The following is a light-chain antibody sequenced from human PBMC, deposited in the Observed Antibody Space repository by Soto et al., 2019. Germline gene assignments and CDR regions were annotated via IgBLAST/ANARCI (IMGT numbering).Light chain of an antibody. CDR3: TSYGTTGTSV. Sequence: QSALTQPASVSGSPGQSITISCTGISSDADTSSYVSWYQHHPDKAPKLIIYDVSTRPSGVSTRFSGSKSGNTASLTISGLQAEDEGDYYCTSYGTTGTSVFGSETKLTVL. CDR2: DVS. V-gene: IGLV2-14*03. CDR1: SSDADTSSY. J-gene: IGLJ1*01.